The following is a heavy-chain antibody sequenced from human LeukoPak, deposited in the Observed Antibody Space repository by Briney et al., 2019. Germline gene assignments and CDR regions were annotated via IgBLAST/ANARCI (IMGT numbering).Heavy chain of an antibody. V-gene: IGHV4-59*01. Sequence: PSETLSLTCTVSGGSISSYYWSWIRQPPGKGLEWIGYISYSGSTNYNPSLKSRVTISVDTSKNQFSLKLSSVTAADTAVYYCARVRLGIAAAGTLHGMDVWGQGTTVTVFS. CDR3: ARVRLGIAAAGTLHGMDV. CDR1: GGSISSYY. CDR2: ISYSGST. D-gene: IGHD6-13*01. J-gene: IGHJ6*02.